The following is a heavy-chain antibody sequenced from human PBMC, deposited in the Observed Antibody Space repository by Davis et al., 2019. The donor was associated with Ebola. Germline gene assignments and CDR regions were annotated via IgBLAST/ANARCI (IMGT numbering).Heavy chain of an antibody. CDR3: ARDATAWELLGVAFDI. CDR1: GFIFSSYA. D-gene: IGHD1-26*01. V-gene: IGHV3-66*01. J-gene: IGHJ3*02. CDR2: FYTAGTS. Sequence: GESLKISCAASGFIFSSYAMSWVRQAPGKGLEWVSIFYTAGTSYYADSVKGRSTISRDNAKNSLYLQMNSLRAEDTAVYYCARDATAWELLGVAFDIWGQGTMVTVSS.